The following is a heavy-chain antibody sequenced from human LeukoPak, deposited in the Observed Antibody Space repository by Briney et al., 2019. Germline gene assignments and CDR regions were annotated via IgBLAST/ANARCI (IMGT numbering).Heavy chain of an antibody. CDR2: ISWNSGSI. CDR1: GFTFDDYA. J-gene: IGHJ4*02. V-gene: IGHV3-9*03. CDR3: AKDTTPLASYFDY. D-gene: IGHD5-12*01. Sequence: GRSLRLXCAASGFTFDDYAMHWVRQAPGKGLEWVSGISWNSGSIGYADSVKGRFTISRDNAKHSLYLQMNSLRAEDMALYYCAKDTTPLASYFDYWGQGTLVTVSS.